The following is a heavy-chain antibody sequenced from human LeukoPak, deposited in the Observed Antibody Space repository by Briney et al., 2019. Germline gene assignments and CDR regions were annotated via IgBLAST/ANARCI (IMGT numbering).Heavy chain of an antibody. CDR1: GGSVSSGSYY. CDR3: ARDSDTAIAYFDY. Sequence: KTSETLSLTCTVSGGSVSSGSYYWSWIRQPPGKGLEWIGYIYYSGSTNYNPSLKSRVTISVDTSKNQFSLKLSSVTAADTAVYYCARDSDTAIAYFDYWGQGTLVTVSS. J-gene: IGHJ4*02. D-gene: IGHD5-18*01. CDR2: IYYSGST. V-gene: IGHV4-61*01.